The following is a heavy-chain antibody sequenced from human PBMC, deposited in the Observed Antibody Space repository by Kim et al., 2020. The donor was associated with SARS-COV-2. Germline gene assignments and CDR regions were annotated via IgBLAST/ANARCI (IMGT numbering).Heavy chain of an antibody. J-gene: IGHJ4*02. CDR3: VRDPGSSSSSDYFDY. V-gene: IGHV3-30*09. CDR2: ISPEGRNT. D-gene: IGHD2-2*01. CDR1: KITFSIYS. Sequence: GGSLRLSCAASKITFSIYSMHWVRQAPGKGLEWVAVISPEGRNTYYGDSVRGRFAISRDNSKNALYLQMNRLRPEDTAVYYCVRDPGSSSSSDYFDYWGQGTLVTVSS.